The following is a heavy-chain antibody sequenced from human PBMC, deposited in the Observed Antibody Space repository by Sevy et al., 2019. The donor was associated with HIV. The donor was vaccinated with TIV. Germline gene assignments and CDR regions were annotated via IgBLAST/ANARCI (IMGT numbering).Heavy chain of an antibody. CDR3: AGDKGFDFWSGYYKGYYYYGMDV. J-gene: IGHJ6*02. CDR2: ISAYNGNT. D-gene: IGHD3-3*01. Sequence: ASVKVSCKASGYTFTSYGISWVRQAPGQGLEWMGWISAYNGNTNYAQKLQGRVTMTTDTSTSTAYMELRSLGSDDTAVYYCAGDKGFDFWSGYYKGYYYYGMDVWGQGTTVTVSS. CDR1: GYTFTSYG. V-gene: IGHV1-18*01.